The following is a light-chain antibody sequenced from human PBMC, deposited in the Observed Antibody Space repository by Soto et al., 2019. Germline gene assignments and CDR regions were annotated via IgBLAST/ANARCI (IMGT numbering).Light chain of an antibody. V-gene: IGLV2-14*01. J-gene: IGLJ1*01. CDR2: DVS. CDR1: SSDVGGYNY. Sequence: QSALTQPASVSGSPGQSITISCTGTSSDVGGYNYVSWYQQHPGKAPKLMIYDVSNRPSGVSNRFSGSKSGNTAFLIISGLQAEDEADYYCTSYTSNSTRVFGTGTNFTGL. CDR3: TSYTSNSTRV.